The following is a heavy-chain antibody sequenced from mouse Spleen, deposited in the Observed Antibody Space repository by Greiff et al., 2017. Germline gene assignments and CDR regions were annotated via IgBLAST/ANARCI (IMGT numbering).Heavy chain of an antibody. CDR2: IYPRSGNT. D-gene: IGHD1-3*01. CDR1: GYTFTSYG. V-gene: IGHV1-81*01. J-gene: IGHJ3*01. CDR3: ARELFAY. Sequence: VKLMESGAELARPGASVKLSCKASGYTFTSYGISWVKQRTGQGLEWIGEIYPRSGNTYYNEKFKGKATLTADKSSSTAYMELRSLTSEDSAVYFCARELFAYWGQGTLVTVSA.